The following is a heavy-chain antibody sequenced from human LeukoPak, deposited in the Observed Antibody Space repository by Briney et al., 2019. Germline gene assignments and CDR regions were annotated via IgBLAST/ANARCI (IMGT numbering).Heavy chain of an antibody. J-gene: IGHJ6*03. D-gene: IGHD3-10*01. Sequence: GASVKVSCKASGGTFSSSAFSWVRQAPGQGLEWMGGFIPLLRAANYAQDFQGRVKFTADESTTTAYMQLSSLRSEDTAVYYCARHVLLWFGELSGYMDVWGKGTTVTVSS. V-gene: IGHV1-69*13. CDR2: FIPLLRAA. CDR3: ARHVLLWFGELSGYMDV. CDR1: GGTFSSSA.